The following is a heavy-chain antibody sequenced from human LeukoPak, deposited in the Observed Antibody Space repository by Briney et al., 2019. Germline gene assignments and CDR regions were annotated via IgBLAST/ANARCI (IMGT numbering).Heavy chain of an antibody. J-gene: IGHJ3*01. CDR2: IYPGDSDT. CDR1: GYLFSTYW. Sequence: GESLQISCKGSGYLFSTYWIALVPQVPGKGLEWMGIIYPGDSDTRYSPSFQGQVTISADKSVSTAYLHWSSLKASDTAIYYCARPNITSYYDSRGSDAFDVWGQGTMVTVSS. CDR3: ARPNITSYYDSRGSDAFDV. V-gene: IGHV5-51*01. D-gene: IGHD3-22*01.